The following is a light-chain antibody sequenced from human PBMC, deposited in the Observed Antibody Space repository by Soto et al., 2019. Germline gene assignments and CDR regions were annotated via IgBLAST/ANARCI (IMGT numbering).Light chain of an antibody. CDR1: QSVSSSY. J-gene: IGKJ2*01. Sequence: EMVLTQSPGTLSLSPGERATLSCRASQSVSSSYLAWYQQKPGQAPRLLIYGASSRATGIPDRFSGSGSGTDFTLTISRLEPEDFAVYYCHQYGSSPMYTFGQGTTLEIK. CDR3: HQYGSSPMYT. CDR2: GAS. V-gene: IGKV3-20*01.